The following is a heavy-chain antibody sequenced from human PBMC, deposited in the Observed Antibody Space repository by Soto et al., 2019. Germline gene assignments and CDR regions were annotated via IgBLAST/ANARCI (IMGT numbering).Heavy chain of an antibody. V-gene: IGHV4-31*03. CDR2: IYYSGST. CDR3: ARDGIAAAGTSQLHYYYGMDV. D-gene: IGHD6-13*01. Sequence: PSETLSLTCTVSGGSISSGGYYWSWIRQHPGKGLEWIGYIYYSGSTYYNPSLKSRVTISVDTSKNQFSLKLSAVTAADTAVYYCARDGIAAAGTSQLHYYYGMDVWGQGTTVTVSS. J-gene: IGHJ6*02. CDR1: GGSISSGGYY.